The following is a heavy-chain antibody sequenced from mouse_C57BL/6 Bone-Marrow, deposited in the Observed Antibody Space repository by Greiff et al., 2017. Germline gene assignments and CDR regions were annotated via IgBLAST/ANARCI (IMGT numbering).Heavy chain of an antibody. Sequence: EVKLVESGEGLVKPGGSLKLSCAASGFTFSSYAMSWVRQTPEKRLEWVAYISSGGDYIYYADTVKGRFTISRDNAKNTLYLQMSSLKSEDTAMYYCTKMSYGYFDYWGQGTTLTVSS. CDR3: TKMSYGYFDY. CDR2: ISSGGDYI. CDR1: GFTFSSYA. V-gene: IGHV5-9-1*02. J-gene: IGHJ2*01. D-gene: IGHD1-1*02.